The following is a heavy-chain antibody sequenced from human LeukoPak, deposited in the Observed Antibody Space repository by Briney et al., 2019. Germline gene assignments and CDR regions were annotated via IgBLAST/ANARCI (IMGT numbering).Heavy chain of an antibody. D-gene: IGHD3-22*01. Sequence: SETLSLTCGVSGGSISNAGYSWSWIRQAPGKGLEGVGYIYYNGNTYYNPSLKSRVTILVDRSKNQFSLRLSSVTAADTAVYYCAKGGPPPITMIVVVINYFDYWGQGTLVTVSS. CDR1: GGSISNAGYS. V-gene: IGHV4-30-2*01. J-gene: IGHJ4*02. CDR2: IYYNGNT. CDR3: AKGGPPPITMIVVVINYFDY.